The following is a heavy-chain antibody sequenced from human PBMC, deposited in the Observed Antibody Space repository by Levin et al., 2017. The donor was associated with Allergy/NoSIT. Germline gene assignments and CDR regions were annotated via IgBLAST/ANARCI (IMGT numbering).Heavy chain of an antibody. Sequence: GGSLRLSCAASGFSFSNYDMHWVRQAPGKGLEWVALISYDGSKKNHVDSVRGRFTISRDNSKNTLYLQMNSLRAEDTAVYHCAKNSQITTHDWYYFDSWGQGTQVTVSP. J-gene: IGHJ4*02. D-gene: IGHD1-1*01. CDR2: ISYDGSKK. CDR3: AKNSQITTHDWYYFDS. V-gene: IGHV3-30*18. CDR1: GFSFSNYD.